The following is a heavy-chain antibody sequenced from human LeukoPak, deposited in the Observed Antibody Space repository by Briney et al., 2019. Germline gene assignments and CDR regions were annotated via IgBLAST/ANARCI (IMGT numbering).Heavy chain of an antibody. D-gene: IGHD2-8*01. CDR2: ISGSGDST. CDR1: GFTFSNYA. V-gene: IGHV3-23*01. Sequence: TGGSLRLSCAASGFTFSNYAMNWVRQAPGKGLEWVSAISGSGDSTYDADSVRGRFTISRDNSKNTLSLQMSSLRADDTAVYYCAKAAGYCSSTTCPRSAFDIWGQGTMVTVSS. J-gene: IGHJ3*02. CDR3: AKAAGYCSSTTCPRSAFDI.